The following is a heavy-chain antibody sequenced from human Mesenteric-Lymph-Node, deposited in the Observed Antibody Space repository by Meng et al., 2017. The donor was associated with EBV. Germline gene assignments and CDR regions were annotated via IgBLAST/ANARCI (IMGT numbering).Heavy chain of an antibody. J-gene: IGHJ4*02. Sequence: VKPSQPLPLTWPLVVASISMGFYYWSWTRQPPGKGLEWMGYIYYRGSTYYNPSLKSRVTISVDTSKNLLSLKVNSVTAADTAVYYCAGHDFGDYAFDYWGQGTLVTVSS. CDR2: IYYRGST. CDR1: VASISMGFYY. CDR3: AGHDFGDYAFDY. V-gene: IGHV4-30-4*01. D-gene: IGHD4-17*01.